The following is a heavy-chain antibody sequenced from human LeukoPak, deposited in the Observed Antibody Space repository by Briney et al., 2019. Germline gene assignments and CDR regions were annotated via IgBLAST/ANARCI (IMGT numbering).Heavy chain of an antibody. V-gene: IGHV4-34*01. D-gene: IGHD3-22*01. Sequence: PSETLSLTCAVYGGTFSGYYWSWIRQPPGKGLEWIGEINHSGSTNYNPSLKSRVTISVDTSKNQFSLKLSSVTAADTAVYYCARGQIVRYDSWGQGTLVTVSS. CDR3: ARGQIVRYDS. CDR1: GGTFSGYY. J-gene: IGHJ4*02. CDR2: INHSGST.